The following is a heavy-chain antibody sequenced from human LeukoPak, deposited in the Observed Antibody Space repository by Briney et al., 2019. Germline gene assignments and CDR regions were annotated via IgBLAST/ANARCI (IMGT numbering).Heavy chain of an antibody. J-gene: IGHJ4*02. CDR1: GYTFTGYY. CDR3: ARDGGIAAAGTGY. V-gene: IGHV1-2*02. D-gene: IGHD6-13*01. CDR2: INPNSGGT. Sequence: GASVKVSCKASGYTFTGYYMHWVRQAPGQGLEWMGWINPNSGGTNYAQKFQGRVTMTRDTPISTAYMELSRLRSDDTAVYYCARDGGIAAAGTGYWGQGTLVTVSS.